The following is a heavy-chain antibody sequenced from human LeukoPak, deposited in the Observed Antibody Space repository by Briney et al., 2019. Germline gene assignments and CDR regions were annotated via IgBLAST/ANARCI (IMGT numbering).Heavy chain of an antibody. V-gene: IGHV3-13*04. CDR2: IGTAGDT. D-gene: IGHD3-3*01. CDR3: AKDPGGLRYDFWSGYYRCWFDP. CDR1: GFTFSSYD. Sequence: GGSLRLSCAASGFTFSSYDMHWVRQATGKGLEWVSAIGTAGDTYYPDSVKGRFTISRENAKNSMYLQMNSLRAEDTAVYYCAKDPGGLRYDFWSGYYRCWFDPWGQGTLVTVSS. J-gene: IGHJ5*02.